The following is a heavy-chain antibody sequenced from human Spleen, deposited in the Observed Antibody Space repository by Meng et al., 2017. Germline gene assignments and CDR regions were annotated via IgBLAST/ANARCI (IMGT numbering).Heavy chain of an antibody. J-gene: IGHJ3*02. V-gene: IGHV3-9*01. CDR3: VKDKSDQWELLLNDAFDI. CDR1: GFPFDAYA. Sequence: SLKISCATSGFPFDAYAMHWVRQVPGKGLEWVSGISWNSGSIGYADSVKGRFSISRANPKNSLYLQMNSLRPEDTALYYCVKDKSDQWELLLNDAFDIWGQGTMVTVSS. CDR2: ISWNSGSI. D-gene: IGHD1-26*01.